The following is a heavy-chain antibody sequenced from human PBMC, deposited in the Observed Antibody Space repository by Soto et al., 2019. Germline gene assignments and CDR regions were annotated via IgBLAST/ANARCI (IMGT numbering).Heavy chain of an antibody. CDR2: IYYSGAT. D-gene: IGHD2-2*01. Sequence: TSETLSLTCTVSGDSISSSYWSWIRQPPGKGLEWIGQIYYSGATHYNPSLKSRVTISVDTSKKHFSLKLSSVTAADTAVYYCARGRSSSTSSEFDYWGQGTLVTVSS. J-gene: IGHJ4*02. V-gene: IGHV4-59*12. CDR3: ARGRSSSTSSEFDY. CDR1: GDSISSSY.